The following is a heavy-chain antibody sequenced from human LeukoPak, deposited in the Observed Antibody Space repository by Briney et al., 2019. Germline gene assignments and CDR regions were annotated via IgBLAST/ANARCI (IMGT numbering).Heavy chain of an antibody. V-gene: IGHV4-39*01. D-gene: IGHD6-25*01. CDR2: IYYSGST. Sequence: SETLSLTCTVSGGSISSSSYYWGWIRQPPGKGLEWIGSIYYSGSTYYNPSLKSRVTISVDTSKNQFSLKLSSVTAADTAVYYCASHIAAGDYFDYWGQGTLVTVPS. CDR1: GGSISSSSYY. CDR3: ASHIAAGDYFDY. J-gene: IGHJ4*02.